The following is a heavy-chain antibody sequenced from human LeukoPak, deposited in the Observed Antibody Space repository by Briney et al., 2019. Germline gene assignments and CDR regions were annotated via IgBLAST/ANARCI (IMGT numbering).Heavy chain of an antibody. D-gene: IGHD1-7*01. J-gene: IGHJ4*02. CDR3: ASQKTGTGGFDY. CDR2: IYTSGST. V-gene: IGHV4-4*09. Sequence: PETLSLTCTVSGGSISGYYWSWIRQPPGKGLEWIGYIYTSGSTNYNPSLKSRVTISVDTSKNQFSLKLSSVTAADTAVYYCASQKTGTGGFDYWGQGTLVTVSS. CDR1: GGSISGYY.